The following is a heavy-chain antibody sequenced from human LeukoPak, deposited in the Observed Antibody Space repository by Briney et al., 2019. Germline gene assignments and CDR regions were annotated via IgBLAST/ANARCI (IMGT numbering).Heavy chain of an antibody. CDR2: INTNTGNP. CDR3: ARGGSYDYVWGNYRQIDY. D-gene: IGHD3-16*02. CDR1: GYTFTDYY. Sequence: ASVKVSCKASGYTFTDYYMHWVRQAPGQGLEWMGWINTNTGNPTYAQGFTGRFVFSLDTSVSTAYLQISSLKAEDTAVYYCARGGSYDYVWGNYRQIDYWGQGTLVTVSS. V-gene: IGHV7-4-1*02. J-gene: IGHJ4*02.